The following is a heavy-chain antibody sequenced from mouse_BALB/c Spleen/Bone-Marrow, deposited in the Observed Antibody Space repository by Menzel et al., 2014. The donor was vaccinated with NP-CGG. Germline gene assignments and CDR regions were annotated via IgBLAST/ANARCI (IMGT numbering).Heavy chain of an antibody. J-gene: IGHJ3*01. D-gene: IGHD4-1*01. CDR2: IDPANGNT. V-gene: IGHV14-3*02. CDR1: GFNIKDTY. Sequence: EVKLMESGAELVKPGASVKLSCTASGFNIKDTYMHWVKQRPEQGLEWIGRIDPANGNTKYDPKFQGKATITADTSSNTAYLQLSSLTSEDTAVYYCDRWELGRAWFAYWGQGTLVTVSA. CDR3: DRWELGRAWFAY.